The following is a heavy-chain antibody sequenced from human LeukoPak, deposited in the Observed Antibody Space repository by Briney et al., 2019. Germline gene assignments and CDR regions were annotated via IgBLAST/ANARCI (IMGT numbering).Heavy chain of an antibody. CDR2: VYIGGST. CDR1: GFTVSSNY. V-gene: IGHV3-66*01. D-gene: IGHD3-22*01. Sequence: HSGGSLRLSCAASGFTVSSNYMSWVRQAPGKGLEWVSVVYIGGSTYYADSVRGRFTISRDNSKNTLYLQMNSLRAEDTAVYDCASTGVYSSGPGSYFDYWGQGTLVTVSS. CDR3: ASTGVYSSGPGSYFDY. J-gene: IGHJ4*02.